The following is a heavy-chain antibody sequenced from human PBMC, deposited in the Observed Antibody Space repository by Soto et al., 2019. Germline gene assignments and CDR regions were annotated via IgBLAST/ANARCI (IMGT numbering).Heavy chain of an antibody. Sequence: EVQLVESGGGLVNPGGSLRLSCTASGFSISAYSLQWVRQVPGKGLEWVSYISSGSTSIYSADSVKGRFTISRDNPENSLLLQMNSLRGEDTAVYYCAACRPPSPYDWFYAMDVWGQGTTVSVSS. CDR3: AACRPPSPYDWFYAMDV. D-gene: IGHD3-9*01. V-gene: IGHV3-48*01. J-gene: IGHJ6*02. CDR2: ISSGSTSI. CDR1: GFSISAYS.